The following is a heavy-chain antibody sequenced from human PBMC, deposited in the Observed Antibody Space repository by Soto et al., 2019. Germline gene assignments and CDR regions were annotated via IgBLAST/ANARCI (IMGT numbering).Heavy chain of an antibody. V-gene: IGHV4-31*03. J-gene: IGHJ3*02. CDR3: ARFRFLVVITDAFDI. D-gene: IGHD3-22*01. CDR1: GGSISSGGYY. CDR2: IYYSGST. Sequence: PLSLTCTVSGGSISSGGYYWSWIRQPPGKGLEWIGYIYYSGSTYYTPSLKSRVTIPVDTSKNQFSLKLSSVTAADTAVYYCARFRFLVVITDAFDIWGQGTMVTVSS.